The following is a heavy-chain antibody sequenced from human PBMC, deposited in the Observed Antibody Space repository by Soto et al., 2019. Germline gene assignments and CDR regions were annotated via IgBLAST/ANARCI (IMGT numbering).Heavy chain of an antibody. CDR3: AKEDAAFAAHQTDY. V-gene: IGHV3-30*18. CDR1: GFTFSSYG. D-gene: IGHD6-6*01. J-gene: IGHJ4*02. Sequence: QVQLVESGGGVVEPGRSLRLSCAASGFTFSSYGMHWVRQAPGKGLAWVAVVSYDGTNKYYADSVKGRFTISRDNSKNTLDLQKNSLRDEDTAVYYCAKEDAAFAAHQTDYWGQGTLVTVSS. CDR2: VSYDGTNK.